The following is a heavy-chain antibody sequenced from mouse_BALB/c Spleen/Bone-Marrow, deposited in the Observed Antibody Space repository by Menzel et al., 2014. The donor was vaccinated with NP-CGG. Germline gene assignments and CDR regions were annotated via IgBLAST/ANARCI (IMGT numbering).Heavy chain of an antibody. Sequence: EVMLVESGGGLVKPGGSLRLSCAASGFTFSDYYMYWVRQTPEKRLEWVATISDGGSYTYYPDSVKGRFTISRDNAKNTLYLQMNSLKSEDTAMYYCANYYGSTWFAYWGQGALVTVSA. CDR1: GFTFSDYY. CDR2: ISDGGSYT. V-gene: IGHV5-4*02. CDR3: ANYYGSTWFAY. D-gene: IGHD1-1*01. J-gene: IGHJ3*01.